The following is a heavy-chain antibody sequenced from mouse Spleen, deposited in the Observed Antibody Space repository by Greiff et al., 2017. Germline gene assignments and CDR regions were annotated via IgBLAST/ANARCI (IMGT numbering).Heavy chain of an antibody. CDR3: ARHGGTRAMDY. CDR1: GFTFSSYA. D-gene: IGHD3-3*01. CDR2: INSNGGST. Sequence: EVMLVESGGGLVKPGGSLKLSCAASGFTFSSYAMSWVRQTPEKRLEWVAAINSNGGSTYYPDTVKDRFTISRDIAKNTLYLQMSSLRSEDTALYYCARHGGTRAMDYWGQGTSVTVSS. V-gene: IGHV5-6-2*01. J-gene: IGHJ4*01.